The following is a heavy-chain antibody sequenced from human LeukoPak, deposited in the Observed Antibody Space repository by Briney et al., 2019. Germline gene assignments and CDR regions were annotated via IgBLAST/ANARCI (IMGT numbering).Heavy chain of an antibody. CDR2: ISGAGDNT. V-gene: IGHV3-23*01. CDR3: AKDAVAGAWGSRFDY. CDR1: GFTFTNYA. Sequence: GASLRLSCAASGFTFTNYAMSWVRQAPGKGLEWVSAISGAGDNTYYADSVKGRFTISRDNSKNTLYLQMNSLRAEDTAVYYCAKDAVAGAWGSRFDYWGQGTLVTASS. D-gene: IGHD6-19*01. J-gene: IGHJ4*02.